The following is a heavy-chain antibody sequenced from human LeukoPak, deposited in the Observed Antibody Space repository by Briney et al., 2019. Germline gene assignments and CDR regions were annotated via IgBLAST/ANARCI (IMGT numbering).Heavy chain of an antibody. Sequence: PSETLSLTCAVYGGSFSRYYWSWIRQPPGKGLEWIGEINHSGSTNYNPSLKSRVTISVDTSKNQFSLKLSSVTAADTAVYYCASLYSGSYYALDYWGQGTLVTVSS. V-gene: IGHV4-34*01. CDR1: GGSFSRYY. J-gene: IGHJ4*02. CDR3: ASLYSGSYYALDY. D-gene: IGHD1-26*01. CDR2: INHSGST.